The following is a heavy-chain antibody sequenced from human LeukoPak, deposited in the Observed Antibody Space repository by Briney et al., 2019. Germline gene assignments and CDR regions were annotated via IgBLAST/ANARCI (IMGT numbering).Heavy chain of an antibody. J-gene: IGHJ4*02. V-gene: IGHV4-39*01. Sequence: PSETLSLTCTVSGGSISSSSYYWGWIRQPPGEGLEWIGSIYYSGSTYYNPSLKSRVTISVDTSKNQFSLKLSSVTAADTAVYYCAGGFEDTAMVLGYWGQGTLVTVSS. D-gene: IGHD5-18*01. CDR1: GGSISSSSYY. CDR3: AGGFEDTAMVLGY. CDR2: IYYSGST.